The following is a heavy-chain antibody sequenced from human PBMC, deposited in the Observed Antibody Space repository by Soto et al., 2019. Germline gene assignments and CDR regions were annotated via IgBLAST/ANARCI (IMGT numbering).Heavy chain of an antibody. CDR2: INPHSSGA. Sequence: GASVKVSCKASGYTFTDYYIHWVRQAPGQGLEWMGWINPHSSGANIAQKFEGWVTLTRDTSVRTVYMEMGWLKSNDTAVYYCTRDCYDGSASYGFDLWGQGTLLTVSS. V-gene: IGHV1-2*04. D-gene: IGHD3-22*01. CDR3: TRDCYDGSASYGFDL. J-gene: IGHJ3*01. CDR1: GYTFTDYY.